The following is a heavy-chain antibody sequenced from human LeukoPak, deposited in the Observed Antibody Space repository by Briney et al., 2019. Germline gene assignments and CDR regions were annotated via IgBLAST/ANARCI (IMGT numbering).Heavy chain of an antibody. D-gene: IGHD2-2*01. CDR1: GGSISGSSYY. V-gene: IGHV4-39*01. J-gene: IGHJ5*02. CDR2: ISYSGNS. CDR3: ARSLGYCTGSTCYSKFDP. Sequence: SETLSLTCTVSGGSISGSSYYWGWIRQSPGKGLEWIGTISYSGNSHCNPSLKSRVTMFVDTSKSQFSLNLSSVTAADTALYYCARSLGYCTGSTCYSKFDPWGQGTLVTVSS.